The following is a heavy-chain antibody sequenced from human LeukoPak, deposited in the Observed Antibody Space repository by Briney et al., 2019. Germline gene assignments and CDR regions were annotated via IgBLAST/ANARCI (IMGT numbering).Heavy chain of an antibody. J-gene: IGHJ4*02. CDR2: ISDTGNT. CDR1: GFTLSSYA. CDR3: AKDPEEGDYDSSGYSDY. Sequence: GGSLRLSCAASGFTLSSYAMSWVRQAPGKGLEWVSAISDTGNTYHADSVKGRFTISRDSSKNTLFLQMNRLRPEDAAVYYCAKDPEEGDYDSSGYSDYWGQGTLVTVSS. D-gene: IGHD3-22*01. V-gene: IGHV3-23*01.